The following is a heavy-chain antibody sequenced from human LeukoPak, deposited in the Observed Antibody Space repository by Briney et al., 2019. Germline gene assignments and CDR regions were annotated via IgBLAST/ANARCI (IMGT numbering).Heavy chain of an antibody. CDR2: LSDSGGST. D-gene: IGHD4-11*01. CDR1: GFTFSSYA. V-gene: IGHV3-23*01. J-gene: IGHJ4*02. CDR3: ANGMTTVASLVYFDY. Sequence: PGGSLRLSCAASGFTFSSYAMSWVRQAPGKGLEWVSTLSDSGGSTYYADSVKGRFTISRDNSKNTLYLQMNSLRAEDTAVYYCANGMTTVASLVYFDYWGQGTLVTVSS.